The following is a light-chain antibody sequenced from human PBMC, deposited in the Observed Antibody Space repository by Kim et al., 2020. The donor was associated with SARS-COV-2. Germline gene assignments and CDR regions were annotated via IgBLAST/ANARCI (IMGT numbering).Light chain of an antibody. CDR3: QTWGTVV. CDR2: LNSDGSH. CDR1: SGHSSYA. V-gene: IGLV4-69*01. J-gene: IGLJ2*01. Sequence: GDSVKLPRTLSSGHSSYAIAWHQQQPEKGPRYLMKLNSDGSHSKGDGIPDRFSGSSSGAERYLTISSLQSEDEADYYCQTWGTVVFGGGTQLTVL.